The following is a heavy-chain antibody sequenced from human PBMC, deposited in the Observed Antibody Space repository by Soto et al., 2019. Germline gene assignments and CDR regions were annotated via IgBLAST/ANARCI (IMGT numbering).Heavy chain of an antibody. D-gene: IGHD6-13*01. CDR1: GFTFSDYY. J-gene: IGHJ4*02. CDR2: ISSSSSYT. Sequence: QVQLVESGGGLVKPGGSLRLSCAASGFTFSDYYMSWIRQAPGKGLEWVSYISSSSSYTNYAVYVKGRFTISRDNAKNSPYLQMNSLRAEDTAVYYCARDLYGGAEAAFDYWGQGTLVTVSS. V-gene: IGHV3-11*06. CDR3: ARDLYGGAEAAFDY.